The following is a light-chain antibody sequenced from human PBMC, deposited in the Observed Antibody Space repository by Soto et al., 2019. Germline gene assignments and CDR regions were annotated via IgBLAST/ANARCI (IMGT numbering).Light chain of an antibody. V-gene: IGKV1-39*01. CDR1: QNISSF. CDR3: QQSYNAPA. J-gene: IGKJ2*01. Sequence: DIQMTQSPSSLSASVGDRVAITCRASQNISSFLNWYRQKPGKAPNLLIYAASSLQSGVPSRFSGSGSGTDFTLTISSLQPEDVATYFCQQSYNAPAFGQGTKLEI. CDR2: AAS.